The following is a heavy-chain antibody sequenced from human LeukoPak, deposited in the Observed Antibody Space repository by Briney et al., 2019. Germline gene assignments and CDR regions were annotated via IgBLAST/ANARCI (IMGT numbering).Heavy chain of an antibody. D-gene: IGHD1-7*01. J-gene: IGHJ4*02. CDR2: ISSSSSYI. Sequence: PGGSLRLSCAASGFTFSSYSMNWVRQAPGKGLEWVSSISSSSSYIYYADSVKGRFTISRDNAKNSLYLQMNSLRAEDTAVYYCARDSLTGTTRGDYWGQGTLVTVSS. CDR1: GFTFSSYS. V-gene: IGHV3-21*01. CDR3: ARDSLTGTTRGDY.